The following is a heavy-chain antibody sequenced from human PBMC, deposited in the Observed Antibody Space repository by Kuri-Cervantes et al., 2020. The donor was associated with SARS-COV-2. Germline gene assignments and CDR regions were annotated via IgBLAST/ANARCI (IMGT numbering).Heavy chain of an antibody. CDR2: ISSNGGST. D-gene: IGHD2-2*02. J-gene: IGHJ6*02. CDR3: ARDTYCSSTSCYRGGMDV. CDR1: GFTFSGYA. Sequence: GGALRLSCSASGFTFSGYAMLWVRQAPGKGLEYVSAISSNGGSTYYADYVKGRFTISRDNSKNTLYLQMSSLRSEDTAVYYCARDTYCSSTSCYRGGMDVWGQGTTVTVSS. V-gene: IGHV3-64D*08.